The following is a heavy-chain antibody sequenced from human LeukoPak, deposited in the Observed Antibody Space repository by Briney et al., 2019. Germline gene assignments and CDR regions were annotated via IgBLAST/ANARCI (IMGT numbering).Heavy chain of an antibody. V-gene: IGHV3-30*02. CDR2: IRYDGSNK. Sequence: GGSLRLSCAASGFTFNTYGMSWVRQAPGKGLEWVAFIRYDGSNKYYADSVKGRFTISRDNSKNTLYLQMNSLRAEDTAVYYCAKDARYSGSYCDYWGQGTLVTVSS. J-gene: IGHJ4*02. D-gene: IGHD1-26*01. CDR3: AKDARYSGSYCDY. CDR1: GFTFNTYG.